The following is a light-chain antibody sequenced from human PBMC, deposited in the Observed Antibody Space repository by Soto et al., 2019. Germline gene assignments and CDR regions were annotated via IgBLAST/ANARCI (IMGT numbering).Light chain of an antibody. CDR2: GAS. V-gene: IGKV3-20*01. J-gene: IGKJ1*01. CDR3: QQYGSSPRT. CDR1: QSVNSNY. Sequence: EVMVTQSPGTLSLSPGERATLSCRASQSVNSNYLAWYQQRPGQAPRLHIYGASNRATGIPDRFSGSGSGTEFTLTISRLKPEDFAVYYCQQYGSSPRTFGQGTKVDIK.